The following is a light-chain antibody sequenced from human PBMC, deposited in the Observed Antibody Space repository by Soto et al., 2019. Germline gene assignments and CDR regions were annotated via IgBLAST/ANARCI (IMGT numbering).Light chain of an antibody. Sequence: DVQMTQSPSTLSASVGDRVTITCRASRNIDRWLAWYQQKPGKAPQLLIYKASTLQSGVPSRFSGSGSGTEFTLTISSLQADDFATYYCQQYKSYCTFGQGTKVDIK. CDR1: RNIDRW. CDR2: KAS. CDR3: QQYKSYCT. V-gene: IGKV1-5*03. J-gene: IGKJ2*02.